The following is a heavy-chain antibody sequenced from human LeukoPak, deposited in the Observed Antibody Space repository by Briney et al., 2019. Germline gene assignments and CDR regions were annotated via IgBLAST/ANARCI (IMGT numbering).Heavy chain of an antibody. CDR3: AKDEGYCSGGSCYDYFDY. V-gene: IGHV3-23*01. Sequence: SCKASGGTFSSYAMSWVRQAPGKGLEWVSAISGSGGSTYYADSVKGRFTISRDNSKNTLYLQMNSLRAEDTAVYYCAKDEGYCSGGSCYDYFDYWGQGTLVTVSS. CDR1: GGTFSSYA. D-gene: IGHD2-15*01. CDR2: ISGSGGST. J-gene: IGHJ4*02.